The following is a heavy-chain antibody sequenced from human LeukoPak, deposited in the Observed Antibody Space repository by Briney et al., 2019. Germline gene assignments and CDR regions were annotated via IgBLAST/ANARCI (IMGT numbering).Heavy chain of an antibody. CDR2: ISGSGGNT. CDR1: GFTFGSYA. CDR3: AKADRAARIYYFDY. J-gene: IGHJ4*02. Sequence: PGGSLRLSCAASGFTFGSYAMSWVRQAPGKGLEWVSAISGSGGNTYYADSVKDRFTISRDNSKNTLYLQMNSLRAEDTAVYYCAKADRAARIYYFDYWGQGTLVTVSS. D-gene: IGHD3-3*02. V-gene: IGHV3-23*01.